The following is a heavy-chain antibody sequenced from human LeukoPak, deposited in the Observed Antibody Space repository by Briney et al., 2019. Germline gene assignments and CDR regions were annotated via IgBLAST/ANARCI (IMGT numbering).Heavy chain of an antibody. V-gene: IGHV4-59*01. CDR1: GGSISIYY. CDR3: ARFFVGSSEPRYYYGMDV. D-gene: IGHD6-6*01. CDR2: IYYSGST. Sequence: SETLSLTCTVSGGSISIYYWSWIRQPPGKGLEWIGYIYYSGSTNYNPSLKSRVTISVDTSKNQFSLKLSSVTAADTAVYYCARFFVGSSEPRYYYGMDVWGQGTTVTVSS. J-gene: IGHJ6*02.